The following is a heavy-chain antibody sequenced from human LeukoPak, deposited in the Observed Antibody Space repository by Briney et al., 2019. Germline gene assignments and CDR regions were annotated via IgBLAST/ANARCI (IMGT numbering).Heavy chain of an antibody. D-gene: IGHD3-22*01. CDR3: AKDFPPLYYYDSSGYDY. CDR2: ISGSGGST. J-gene: IGHJ4*02. Sequence: GGSLRLSCAASGFTFSTYNMNWVRQAPGKGLEWVSAISGSGGSTYYADSVKGRFTISRDNSKNTLYLQMNSLRAEDTAVYYCAKDFPPLYYYDSSGYDYWGQGTLVTVSS. V-gene: IGHV3-23*01. CDR1: GFTFSTYN.